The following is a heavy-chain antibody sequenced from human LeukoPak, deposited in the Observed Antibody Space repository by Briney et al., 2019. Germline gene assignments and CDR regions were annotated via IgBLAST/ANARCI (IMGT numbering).Heavy chain of an antibody. V-gene: IGHV3-11*04. Sequence: GGSLRLSCAASGFTFCDYYMNWVRQAPGKGLEWVSYISSSSSTIYYADSVKGRFTISRDNAKNSLYLQMNSLRAEDTAVYYCARDRAYYDRSGYSYYFDYWGQGTLVTVSS. D-gene: IGHD3-22*01. CDR2: ISSSSSTI. J-gene: IGHJ4*02. CDR1: GFTFCDYY. CDR3: ARDRAYYDRSGYSYYFDY.